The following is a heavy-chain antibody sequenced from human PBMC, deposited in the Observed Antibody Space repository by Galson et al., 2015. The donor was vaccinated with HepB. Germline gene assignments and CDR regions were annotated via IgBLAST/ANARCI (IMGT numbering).Heavy chain of an antibody. V-gene: IGHV3-48*02. CDR1: GFTFSTYT. CDR2: ISSSSSTI. CDR3: ARGNYYTYDI. J-gene: IGHJ3*02. D-gene: IGHD1-7*01. Sequence: RLSCAASGFTFSTYTMNWVRQAPGKGLEWVSYISSSSSTIYYADSVKGRFTISRDNAKNSLYLQLNSLRDEDTAVYYCARGNYYTYDIWGQGTMVTVSS.